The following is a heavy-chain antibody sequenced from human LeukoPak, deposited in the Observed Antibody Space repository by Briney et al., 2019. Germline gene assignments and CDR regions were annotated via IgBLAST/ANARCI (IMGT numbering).Heavy chain of an antibody. CDR3: ARERDYGSGSYSSGMDV. CDR1: GFTFSSYS. J-gene: IGHJ6*02. CDR2: ISSSSSYI. V-gene: IGHV3-21*01. Sequence: GGSLRLSCAASGFTFSSYSMNWVRQAPGKGLEWVSSISSSSSYIYYADSVKGRFTISRDNAKNSLYLQMNSLRAEDTAVYYCARERDYGSGSYSSGMDVWGQGTTVTVSS. D-gene: IGHD3-10*01.